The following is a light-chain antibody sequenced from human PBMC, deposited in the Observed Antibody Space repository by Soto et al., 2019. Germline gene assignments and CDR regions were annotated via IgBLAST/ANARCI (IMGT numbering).Light chain of an antibody. CDR1: SSDVGGYNY. V-gene: IGLV2-14*01. CDR2: GVN. Sequence: QSALTQPASVSGPPGQSITISCTGTSSDVGGYNYVSWYQQHPGKAPKLMIYGVNNRPSGVSNRFSGSKSGNTASLTISGLQAEDDADYYCSSYTSTSSYVFGTGTKLTVL. CDR3: SSYTSTSSYV. J-gene: IGLJ1*01.